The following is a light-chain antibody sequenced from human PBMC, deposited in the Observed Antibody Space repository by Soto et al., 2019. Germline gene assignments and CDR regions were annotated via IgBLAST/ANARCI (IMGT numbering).Light chain of an antibody. Sequence: QSVLTQPASVSGSPGQSITISCTGTSSDVGSYNLVSWYQQHPGKAPKLMIYEGSKRPSGVSNRFSGSKSGNTASLTISGLQAVDEADYYCCSYAGSSTYVLGTGTKVTVL. V-gene: IGLV2-23*01. CDR2: EGS. J-gene: IGLJ1*01. CDR1: SSDVGSYNL. CDR3: CSYAGSSTYV.